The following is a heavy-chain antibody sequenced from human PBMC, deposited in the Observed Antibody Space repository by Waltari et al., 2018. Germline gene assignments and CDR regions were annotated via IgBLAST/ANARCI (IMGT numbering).Heavy chain of an antibody. CDR3: ARDPYCSSTSCEPDY. Sequence: QLQLQESGPGLVKPSETLSLTCTVSGGSISSSSYSWGWIRQPPGKGLEWIGSIYYSGCTYANPSLKSRVTISVDTSKNQFSRKLSFVTAADTAVYYCARDPYCSSTSCEPDYWGQGTLVTVSS. CDR2: IYYSGCT. J-gene: IGHJ4*02. D-gene: IGHD2-2*01. CDR1: GGSISSSSYS. V-gene: IGHV4-39*07.